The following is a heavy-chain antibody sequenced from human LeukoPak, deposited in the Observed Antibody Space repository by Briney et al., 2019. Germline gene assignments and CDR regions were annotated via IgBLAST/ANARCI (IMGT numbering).Heavy chain of an antibody. Sequence: GGSLRLSCAASGFTFSSYAMHWVRQAPGKGLEWVAVISYDGSNKYYADSVKGRFTISRDNSKNTLYLQMNSLRAEDTAVYYCARVRQGYYYDSSGYPGADYWGREPWSPSPQ. V-gene: IGHV3-30-3*01. CDR1: GFTFSSYA. D-gene: IGHD3-22*01. J-gene: IGHJ4*02. CDR3: ARVRQGYYYDSSGYPGADY. CDR2: ISYDGSNK.